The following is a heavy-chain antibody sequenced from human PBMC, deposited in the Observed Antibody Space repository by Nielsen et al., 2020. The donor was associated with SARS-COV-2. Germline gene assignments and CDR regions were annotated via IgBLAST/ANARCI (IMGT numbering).Heavy chain of an antibody. CDR1: GFTFSSYA. Sequence: GESLKISCAASGFTFSSYAMSWVRQAPGKGLEWVSSISSSDGSTYYVDSVKGRFTISRDNSKNTLYLQMNSLRAEDTAVYYCAKDSFCSGGGCYFDYWGQGTLVTVSS. CDR2: ISSSDGST. J-gene: IGHJ4*02. D-gene: IGHD2-15*01. V-gene: IGHV3-23*01. CDR3: AKDSFCSGGGCYFDY.